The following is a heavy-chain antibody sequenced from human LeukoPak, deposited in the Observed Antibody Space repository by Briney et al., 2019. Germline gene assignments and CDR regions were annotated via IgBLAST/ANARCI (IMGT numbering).Heavy chain of an antibody. CDR1: GGSISSYY. Sequence: SETLSLTRTVSGGSISSYYWSWIRQPAGKGLEWIGRIYTSGSTNYNPSLKSRVTMSVDTSKNQFSLKLSSVTAADTAVYYCAREQTAALVYYYYYMDVWGKGTTVTVSS. V-gene: IGHV4-4*07. D-gene: IGHD6-13*01. CDR2: IYTSGST. J-gene: IGHJ6*03. CDR3: AREQTAALVYYYYYMDV.